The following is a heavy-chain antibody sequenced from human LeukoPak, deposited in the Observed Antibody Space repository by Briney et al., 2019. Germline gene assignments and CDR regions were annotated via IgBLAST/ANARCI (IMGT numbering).Heavy chain of an antibody. CDR2: ISGSSGTI. CDR1: GFTFSSYS. J-gene: IGHJ3*02. Sequence: PGGSLRLSCVASGFTFSSYSMNWVRQGPGMGLEWVSYISGSSGTIYYADSVKGRFTISRDNAKNSLYLQMNSLRAEDTAVYYCARDLQDYVGDDAFDIWGQGTMVTVSS. D-gene: IGHD3-16*01. V-gene: IGHV3-48*01. CDR3: ARDLQDYVGDDAFDI.